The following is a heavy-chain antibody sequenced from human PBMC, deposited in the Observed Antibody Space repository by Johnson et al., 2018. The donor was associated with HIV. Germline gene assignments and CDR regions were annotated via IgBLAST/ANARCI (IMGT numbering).Heavy chain of an antibody. CDR1: GFTFNYYA. CDR3: ARVRGGTGHGAFDI. V-gene: IGHV3-30-3*01. CDR2: ISYDGTNK. Sequence: QMLLVESGGGLVKPGGSLRLTCAASGFTFNYYALHWVRQAPGKGLEWVAVISYDGTNKYYADSVKGRFTISRDNSKNTLYLQMNSLRTEDTAVYYCARVRGGTGHGAFDIWGQGTMVTVSS. J-gene: IGHJ3*02.